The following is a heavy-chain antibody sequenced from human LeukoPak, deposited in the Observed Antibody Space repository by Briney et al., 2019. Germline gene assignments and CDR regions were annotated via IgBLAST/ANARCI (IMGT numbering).Heavy chain of an antibody. D-gene: IGHD1-26*01. CDR1: GFPLRNYA. Sequence: GGSLRLSCAASGFPLRNYAMNWVRQAPGKGLEWVSGITSGGTTYYADSVKGWFTISRDNSQTTLYLQMNSLRAEDTALYYCAKDLLSGSYYSYYMDVWGKGTTVTVAS. V-gene: IGHV3-23*01. J-gene: IGHJ6*03. CDR3: AKDLLSGSYYSYYMDV. CDR2: ITSGGTT.